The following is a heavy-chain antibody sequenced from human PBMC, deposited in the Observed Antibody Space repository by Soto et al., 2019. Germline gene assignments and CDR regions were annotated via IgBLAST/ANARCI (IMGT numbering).Heavy chain of an antibody. V-gene: IGHV4-31*03. Sequence: QVQLQESGPGLVKPSQTLSLTCTVSGGSISSGGYFWSWIRQHPGKGLEWIGYIYYSGSTYYNPSLKSRVTISVDTSKNQFSLKLSSVTAADTAVYYCARTMVRGANWFDPWGQGTLVTVSS. D-gene: IGHD3-10*01. J-gene: IGHJ5*02. CDR1: GGSISSGGYF. CDR2: IYYSGST. CDR3: ARTMVRGANWFDP.